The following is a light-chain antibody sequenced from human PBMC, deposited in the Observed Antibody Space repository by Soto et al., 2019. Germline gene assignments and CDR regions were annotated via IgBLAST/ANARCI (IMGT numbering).Light chain of an antibody. CDR1: SSDIGAYNY. J-gene: IGLJ1*01. CDR3: CSRASTITYV. V-gene: IGLV2-14*01. CDR2: EVS. Sequence: SALAQPASVSGSPGQAITVSCTGTSSDIGAYNYVSWYQQHPGEAPKLIIYEVSKRPSGVSNRFSGSKSGNTASLTISGLQADDEADYYCCSRASTITYVFGSGTKVTVL.